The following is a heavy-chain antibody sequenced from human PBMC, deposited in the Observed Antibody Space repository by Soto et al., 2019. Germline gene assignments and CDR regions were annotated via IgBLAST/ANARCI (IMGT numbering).Heavy chain of an antibody. CDR3: ARYRRDAVAGCRLDN. CDR1: GGSISSNY. D-gene: IGHD6-13*01. CDR2: VYNSGST. V-gene: IGHV4-59*01. Sequence: SETLSLTCPVAGGSISSNYWTWLRQPPGKGLEWIGYVYNSGSTNYNPSLKSRVTISEDTSKSQFSLKANSMTAADTAVYYCARYRRDAVAGCRLDNRGQG. J-gene: IGHJ1*01.